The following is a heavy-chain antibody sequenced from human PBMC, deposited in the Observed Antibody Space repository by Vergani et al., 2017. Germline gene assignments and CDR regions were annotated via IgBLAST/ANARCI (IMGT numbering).Heavy chain of an antibody. CDR1: GGTFSSYA. Sequence: QVQLVQSGAEVKKPGSSVKVSCKASGGTFSSYAISWVRQALGQGLEWMGGIIPIFGTANYAQKFQGRVTITADDSTSTAYMELSSLRSEDTAVYYCARDYCSSTSCYNRWFDRWGEGTLVTVSS. J-gene: IGHJ5*02. CDR3: ARDYCSSTSCYNRWFDR. V-gene: IGHV1-69*01. D-gene: IGHD2-2*02. CDR2: IIPIFGTA.